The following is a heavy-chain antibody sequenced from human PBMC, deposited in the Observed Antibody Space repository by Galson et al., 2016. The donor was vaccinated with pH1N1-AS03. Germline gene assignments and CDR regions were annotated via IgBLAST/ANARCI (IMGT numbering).Heavy chain of an antibody. CDR3: AREIHFSGPLDY. CDR1: GFSIRDHW. V-gene: IGHV3-7*03. Sequence: SLRLSCAASGFSIRDHWMVWFRQAPSKGLEWVTEIKEDGSEKHDVDSVKGRFIISRDNAKNSLYLQMNSLRAEDTAIYYCAREIHFSGPLDYWGQGTLVTVSS. CDR2: IKEDGSEK. J-gene: IGHJ4*02. D-gene: IGHD6-19*01.